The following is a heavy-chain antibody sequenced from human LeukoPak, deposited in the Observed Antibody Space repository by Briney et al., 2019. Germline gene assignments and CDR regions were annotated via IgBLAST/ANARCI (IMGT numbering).Heavy chain of an antibody. CDR3: ARDTPITEDYGDYGDDAFDI. D-gene: IGHD4-17*01. Sequence: PGGSLRLSCAASGFTVSSNYMSWVRQAPGKGLEWVSVIYSGGSTYYADSVKGRFTISRDNSKNTLYLQMNSLRAEDTAVYYCARDTPITEDYGDYGDDAFDIWGQGTMVTVSS. CDR2: IYSGGST. CDR1: GFTVSSNY. J-gene: IGHJ3*02. V-gene: IGHV3-66*02.